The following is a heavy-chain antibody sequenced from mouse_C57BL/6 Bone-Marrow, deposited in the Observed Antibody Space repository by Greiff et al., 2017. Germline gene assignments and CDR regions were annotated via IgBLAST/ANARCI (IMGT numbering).Heavy chain of an antibody. CDR2: INYDGSST. Sequence: VQLKESEGGLVQPGSSMKLSCTASGFTFSDYYMAWVRQVPETGLEWVANINYDGSSTYYLDSLKSRFIISRDNAKNILYLQMSSLKSEDTATYYCARGGLRRNAMDYWGQGTSGTVSS. CDR1: GFTFSDYY. V-gene: IGHV5-16*01. CDR3: ARGGLRRNAMDY. D-gene: IGHD2-4*01. J-gene: IGHJ4*01.